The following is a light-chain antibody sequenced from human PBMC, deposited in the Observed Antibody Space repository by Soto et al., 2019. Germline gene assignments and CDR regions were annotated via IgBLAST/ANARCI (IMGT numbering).Light chain of an antibody. CDR3: QHRYSTPIT. CDR2: AAS. J-gene: IGKJ5*01. V-gene: IGKV1-39*01. CDR1: QSISRY. Sequence: DIQMTQSPSSLSESVGDRVTITSRASQSISRYLNWYRQKPVAPPKLLFYAASSLHSGVPTRFGGSGSGIDFTLTISSLQPEDFATYYCQHRYSTPITFGQGTRLEIK.